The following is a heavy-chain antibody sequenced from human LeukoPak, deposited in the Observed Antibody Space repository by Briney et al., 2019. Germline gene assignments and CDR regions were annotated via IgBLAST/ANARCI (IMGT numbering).Heavy chain of an antibody. CDR3: ARDLRAVAGTGWFDP. V-gene: IGHV4-4*07. Sequence: SETLSLTCSVSGASISSYHWSWIRQPAGRGLEWIGRIFASGNAIYNASLTSRVLMSVDTSKNQLSLKLGSVTAADTAVYYCARDLRAVAGTGWFDPWGQGTLVTVSS. CDR1: GASISSYH. D-gene: IGHD6-19*01. CDR2: IFASGNA. J-gene: IGHJ5*02.